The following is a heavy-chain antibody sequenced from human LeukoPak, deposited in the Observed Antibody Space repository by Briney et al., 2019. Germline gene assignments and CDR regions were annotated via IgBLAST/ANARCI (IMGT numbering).Heavy chain of an antibody. Sequence: ASLKVSCNISGYTLTDFSMHWVRQAPGKGLEWMGGFNREDDEAIYAPHFQGRVTVTEDTSTGTAYMELSSLRSEDTAVYYCATLDSYYDNSGRPLVPDWGQGTLVTVSS. CDR3: ATLDSYYDNSGRPLVPD. D-gene: IGHD3-22*01. V-gene: IGHV1-24*01. CDR2: FNREDDEA. J-gene: IGHJ4*02. CDR1: GYTLTDFS.